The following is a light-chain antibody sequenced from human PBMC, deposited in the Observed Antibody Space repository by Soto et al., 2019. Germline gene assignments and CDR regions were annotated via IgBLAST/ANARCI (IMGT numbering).Light chain of an antibody. Sequence: QSVLTQPRSVSGSPGQSVTISCTGTSSDVGNYKYVSWYQQHPGKAPKPMIYDVSKRPSGVPDRFSGSKSGNTASLTISGLQTEDEADYYCCSYAGSYTWVFGGGTQLIVL. CDR2: DVS. J-gene: IGLJ3*02. CDR1: SSDVGNYKY. V-gene: IGLV2-11*01. CDR3: CSYAGSYTWV.